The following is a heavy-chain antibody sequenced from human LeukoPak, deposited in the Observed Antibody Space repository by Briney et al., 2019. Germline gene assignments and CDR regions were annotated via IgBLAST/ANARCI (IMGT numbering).Heavy chain of an antibody. V-gene: IGHV3-11*01. CDR1: GFTFSDYY. J-gene: IGHJ4*02. CDR2: ISSSGSTI. CDR3: ANLYYDYVWGSYRPWNWFDY. D-gene: IGHD3-16*02. Sequence: GGSLRLSCAASGFTFSDYYMSWIRQAPGKGLEWVSYISSSGSTIYYADSVKGRFTISRDNAKNSLYLQMNSLRAEDTAVYYCANLYYDYVWGSYRPWNWFDYWGQGTLVTVSS.